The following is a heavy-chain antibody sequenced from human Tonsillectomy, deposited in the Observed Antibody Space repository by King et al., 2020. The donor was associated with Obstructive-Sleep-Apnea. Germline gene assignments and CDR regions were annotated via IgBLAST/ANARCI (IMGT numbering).Heavy chain of an antibody. J-gene: IGHJ4*02. D-gene: IGHD2-2*01. CDR3: ASPFQPLDY. CDR2: INHSGNT. CDR1: GGSFSGYF. V-gene: IGHV4-34*01. Sequence: VQLQQWGAGLLKPSETLSLTCAVYGGSFSGYFWTWIRQPPGKGLEWIGEINHSGNTNYNPSLKSRVTISVDTSKNQFSLKLNSVTAADTAVYYFASPFQPLDYWGQGTLVTVSS.